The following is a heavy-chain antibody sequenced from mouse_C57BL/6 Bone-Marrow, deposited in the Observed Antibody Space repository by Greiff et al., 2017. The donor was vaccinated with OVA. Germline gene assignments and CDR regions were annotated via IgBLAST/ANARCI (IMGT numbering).Heavy chain of an antibody. Sequence: QVQLQQPGAELVRPGTSVKLSCKASGYTFTSYWMHWVKQRPGQGLEWIGVIDPSDSYTNYNQKFKGKATLTVDTSSSTAYMQLSSLTSEDSAVYYGARGTAQATPLMDYWGQGTSVTVSS. D-gene: IGHD3-2*02. CDR3: ARGTAQATPLMDY. CDR2: IDPSDSYT. CDR1: GYTFTSYW. V-gene: IGHV1-59*01. J-gene: IGHJ4*01.